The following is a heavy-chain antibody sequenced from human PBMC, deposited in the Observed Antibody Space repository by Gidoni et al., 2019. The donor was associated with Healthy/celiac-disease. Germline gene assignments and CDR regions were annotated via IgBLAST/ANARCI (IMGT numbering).Heavy chain of an antibody. CDR3: ARDGCSGGSCYHNYWYFDL. Sequence: QVQLQESGPGLVKPSETLSLTCTVSGGPISSYYWSWIRQPPAKGLEWIGYIYYSGSTNYNPSLKSRVTISVDTSKNQFSLKLSSVTAADTAVYYCARDGCSGGSCYHNYWYFDLWGRGTLVTVSS. V-gene: IGHV4-59*01. D-gene: IGHD2-15*01. CDR2: IYYSGST. CDR1: GGPISSYY. J-gene: IGHJ2*01.